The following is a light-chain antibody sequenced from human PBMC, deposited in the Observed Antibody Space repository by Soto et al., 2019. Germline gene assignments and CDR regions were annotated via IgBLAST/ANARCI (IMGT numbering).Light chain of an antibody. CDR3: MQGTQWPPT. Sequence: VVMTQSPLSLPVTLGQPASISCRPPPPPPPPPAHTYSRSFQQRPGHSPRRLIYKVFNRDSGVPDRFSGSGSGTDFTLKISRVEAEDVGVYYCMQGTQWPPTFGPGTTVDIK. V-gene: IGKV2-30*02. J-gene: IGKJ3*01. CDR2: KVF. CDR1: PPPPPPPAHTY.